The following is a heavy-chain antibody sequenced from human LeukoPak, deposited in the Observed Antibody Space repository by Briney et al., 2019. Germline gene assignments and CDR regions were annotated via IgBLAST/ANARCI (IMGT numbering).Heavy chain of an antibody. D-gene: IGHD1-20*01. V-gene: IGHV3-48*01. CDR2: FGFSADIQ. CDR3: ARDYNWGFDY. J-gene: IGHJ4*02. Sequence: GGSLRLSCAASGFTFSSYSMNWVRQAPGKGLGWVSYFGFSADIQSYADSVKGRFTISRDNAKSSLYLQMNSLRAEDTAVYFCARDYNWGFDYWGQGILVTVSS. CDR1: GFTFSSYS.